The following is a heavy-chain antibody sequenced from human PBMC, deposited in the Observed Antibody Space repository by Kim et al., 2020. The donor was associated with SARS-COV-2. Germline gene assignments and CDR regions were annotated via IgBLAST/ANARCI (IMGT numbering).Heavy chain of an antibody. V-gene: IGHV3-74*01. J-gene: IGHJ5*02. CDR2: INSDGSST. CDR3: ARDPIRGVNYNWFDP. CDR1: GFTFSSYW. Sequence: GGSLRLSCAASGFTFSSYWMHWVRQAPGKGLVWVSRINSDGSSTSYADSVKGRFTISRDNAKNTLYLQMNSLRAEDTAVYYCARDPIRGVNYNWFDPWGQGTLVTVSS. D-gene: IGHD3-10*01.